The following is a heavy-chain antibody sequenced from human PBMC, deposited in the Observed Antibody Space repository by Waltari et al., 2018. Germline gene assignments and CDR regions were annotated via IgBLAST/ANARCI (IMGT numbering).Heavy chain of an antibody. CDR2: GNPNLGKA. CDR3: ARNTYYYDSSGPMENGMDV. V-gene: IGHV1-69*09. CDR1: GGTFSSYA. D-gene: IGHD3-22*01. Sequence: QVQLVQSGAEVKKPGSSVKVSCKASGGTFSSYAISWVRQAPGQGLEWMGRGNPNLGKANDEQKFQGRVTITAEKSTSTAYMELSSLRSEDTAVYYCARNTYYYDSSGPMENGMDVWGQGTTVTVSS. J-gene: IGHJ6*02.